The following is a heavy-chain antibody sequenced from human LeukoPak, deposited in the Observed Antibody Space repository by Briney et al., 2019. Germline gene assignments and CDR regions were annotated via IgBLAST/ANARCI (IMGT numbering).Heavy chain of an antibody. CDR3: ARDTPLYYGSGSAFDY. V-gene: IGHV3-30*03. D-gene: IGHD3-10*01. CDR2: ISYDGSNK. CDR1: GFTFSSYS. J-gene: IGHJ4*02. Sequence: AGGSLRLSCAASGFTFSSYSTNWVRQAPGKGLEWVAVISYDGSNKYYADSVKGRFTISRDNSKNTLYLQMNSLRAEDTAVYYCARDTPLYYGSGSAFDYWGQGTLVTVSS.